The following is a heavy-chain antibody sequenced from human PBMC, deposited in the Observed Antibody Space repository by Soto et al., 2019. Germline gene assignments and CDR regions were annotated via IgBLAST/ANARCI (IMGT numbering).Heavy chain of an antibody. J-gene: IGHJ6*02. Sequence: QVQLQDSGPGLVKPSETLSLTCTVSGGSISNYYWSWIRQPPGKGLECIGYVSYSGNTNYNPSLKSRVTRSVDTSKNQLSLKLRSVSAADTAVYYCASLHYYGMDVWGQGTTVTVSS. CDR2: VSYSGNT. V-gene: IGHV4-59*01. CDR1: GGSISNYY. CDR3: ASLHYYGMDV.